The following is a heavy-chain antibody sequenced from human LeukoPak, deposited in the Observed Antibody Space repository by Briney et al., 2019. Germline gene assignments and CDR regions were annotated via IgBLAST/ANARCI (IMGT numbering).Heavy chain of an antibody. D-gene: IGHD2-15*01. CDR3: ARDSSSVPSTWYY. J-gene: IGHJ4*02. V-gene: IGHV1-18*01. Sequence: ASVKVSCKASVYTFTSYGISWVRQAPGQGLEWMGWISGYNGNTNNAHKFQARVTMTTDTSTSTAYMELRSLRSDDTAVYYCARDSSSVPSTWYYWGQGTLVTVSS. CDR1: VYTFTSYG. CDR2: ISGYNGNT.